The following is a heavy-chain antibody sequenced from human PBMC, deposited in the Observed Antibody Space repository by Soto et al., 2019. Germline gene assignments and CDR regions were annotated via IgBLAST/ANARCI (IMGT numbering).Heavy chain of an antibody. CDR2: FDPEDGET. CDR1: GDSLTELS. CDR3: ATGFKGYTSGHGGDY. Sequence: ASVKVSCKVCGDSLTELSMHWVGQAPGKGLEWMGGFDPEDGETIYAQKFQGRVTMTEDTSTDTAYMELSSLRSDDTAVYFCATGFKGYTSGHGGDYLGQGTLVTVSS. J-gene: IGHJ4*02. V-gene: IGHV1-24*01. D-gene: IGHD5-18*01.